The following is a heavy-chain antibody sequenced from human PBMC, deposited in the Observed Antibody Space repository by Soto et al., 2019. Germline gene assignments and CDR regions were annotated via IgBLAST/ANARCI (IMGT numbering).Heavy chain of an antibody. CDR1: GFTFNNYA. J-gene: IGHJ5*02. V-gene: IGHV3-23*01. CDR3: AKDQSYEFPYNSFDP. Sequence: GGSLRLSCAASGFTFNNYAMTWVRQAPGKGLEWVSAISGSGGSTYYADSVKGRFTISRDNSKNTLYLQMNSLRVEDTAIYYCAKDQSYEFPYNSFDPWGQGTLVTVSS. D-gene: IGHD3-3*01. CDR2: ISGSGGST.